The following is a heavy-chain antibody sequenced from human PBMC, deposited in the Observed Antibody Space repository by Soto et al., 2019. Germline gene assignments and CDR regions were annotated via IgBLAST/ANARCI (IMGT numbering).Heavy chain of an antibody. Sequence: SETLSLTCSVSGGSINSSSYFWVWVRQSPGKGLEWLGYVYYTGSTNYSPSLRSRVSISVDTSKNEFSLRLSSVTAADTAVYFCARSVAVPGAHIDYWGQGTQVTVSS. J-gene: IGHJ4*02. V-gene: IGHV4-61*05. CDR3: ARSVAVPGAHIDY. CDR2: VYYTGST. D-gene: IGHD6-19*01. CDR1: GGSINSSSYF.